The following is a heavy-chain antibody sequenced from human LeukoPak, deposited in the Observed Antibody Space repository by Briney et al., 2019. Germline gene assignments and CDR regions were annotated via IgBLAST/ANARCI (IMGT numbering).Heavy chain of an antibody. V-gene: IGHV1-18*01. CDR1: GYPFNNNG. Sequence: GASVKVSCKAFGYPFNNNGISWVRQAPGQGLEWMGWISDYNGNRNYAQKLKGRVTMTTDTSTSTAYMELRSLRAEDTALYYCAKDMVAGKQTVDYWGQGTLVTVSS. J-gene: IGHJ4*02. CDR3: AKDMVAGKQTVDY. D-gene: IGHD6-19*01. CDR2: ISDYNGNR.